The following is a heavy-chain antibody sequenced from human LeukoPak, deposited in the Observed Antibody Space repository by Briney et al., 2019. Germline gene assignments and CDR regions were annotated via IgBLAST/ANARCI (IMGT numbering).Heavy chain of an antibody. CDR2: INSDGSSI. Sequence: GGSLRLSCAASGFTFSSHWMHWVRQAPGKGLVWVSRINSDGSSISYADSVKGRFTISRDNAKNTLYLQMNSLRAEDTAVYYCARGPWGELLSGYFDYWGQGTLVTVSS. V-gene: IGHV3-74*01. D-gene: IGHD1-26*01. J-gene: IGHJ4*02. CDR3: ARGPWGELLSGYFDY. CDR1: GFTFSSHW.